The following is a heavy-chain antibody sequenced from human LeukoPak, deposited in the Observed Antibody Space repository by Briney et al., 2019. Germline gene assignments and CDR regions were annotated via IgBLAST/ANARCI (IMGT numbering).Heavy chain of an antibody. D-gene: IGHD5-12*01. CDR1: GGSISSSSYY. CDR2: IYYSGST. V-gene: IGHV4-39*07. CDR3: AREVRLRTKSVPFDY. Sequence: SETLSLTCTVSGGSISSSSYYWGWIRQPPGKGLEWIGSIYYSGSTYYNPSLKSRVTISVDTSKNQFSLKLSSVTAADTAVYYCAREVRLRTKSVPFDYWGQGTLVTVSS. J-gene: IGHJ4*02.